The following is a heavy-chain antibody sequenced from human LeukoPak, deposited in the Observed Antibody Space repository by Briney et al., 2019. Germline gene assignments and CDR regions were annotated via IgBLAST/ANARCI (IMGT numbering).Heavy chain of an antibody. D-gene: IGHD3-22*01. Sequence: SETLSLTCTVSGGSISSGGYYWSWIRQPPGKGLEWIGYIYYSGSTNYNPSLKSRVTISVDTSKNQFSLKLSSVTAADTAVYYCARHGHYDSSGYYYSNWFDPWGQGTLVTVSS. CDR1: GGSISSGGYY. CDR3: ARHGHYDSSGYYYSNWFDP. CDR2: IYYSGST. J-gene: IGHJ5*02. V-gene: IGHV4-61*08.